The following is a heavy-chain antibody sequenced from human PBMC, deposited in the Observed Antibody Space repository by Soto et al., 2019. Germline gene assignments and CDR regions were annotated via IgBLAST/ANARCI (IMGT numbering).Heavy chain of an antibody. J-gene: IGHJ6*02. Sequence: SEALSLTCTVSGGSISSGDYYWSWIRQPPGKGLEWIGYIYYSGSTYYNPSLKSRVTISVDTSKNQFSLKLSSVTAADTAVYYCARVPQSHYYGMDVWGQGTTVTVSS. V-gene: IGHV4-30-4*01. CDR3: ARVPQSHYYGMDV. CDR1: GGSISSGDYY. CDR2: IYYSGST.